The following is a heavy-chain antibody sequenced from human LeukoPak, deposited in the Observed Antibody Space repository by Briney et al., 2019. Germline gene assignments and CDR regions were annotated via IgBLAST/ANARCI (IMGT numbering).Heavy chain of an antibody. V-gene: IGHV4-39*07. J-gene: IGHJ4*02. CDR3: ARGSRYGGNPYFDY. CDR1: GGSISSSSYY. CDR2: IYYSGST. D-gene: IGHD4-23*01. Sequence: SETLSLTCTVSGGSISSSSYYWGWIRQPPGKGLEWIGSIYYSGSTYYNPSLKSRVTISVDTSKNQFSLKLSSVTAADTAVYYCARGSRYGGNPYFDYWGQGTLVTVSS.